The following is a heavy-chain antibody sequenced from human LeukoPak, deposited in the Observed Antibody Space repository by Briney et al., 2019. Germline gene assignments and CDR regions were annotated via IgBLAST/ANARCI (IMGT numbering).Heavy chain of an antibody. Sequence: SETLSLTCGVSGVSFDDYYWSWVSHTPGKGLEWLGEINHSGYTNDSPSLKSRVTLSIDTSRKQFSLNLRSVTVADAGIYYCTRMTTGHDYWGQGTLGTVSA. CDR2: INHSGYT. V-gene: IGHV4-34*01. J-gene: IGHJ4*02. D-gene: IGHD4-17*01. CDR3: TRMTTGHDY. CDR1: GVSFDDYY.